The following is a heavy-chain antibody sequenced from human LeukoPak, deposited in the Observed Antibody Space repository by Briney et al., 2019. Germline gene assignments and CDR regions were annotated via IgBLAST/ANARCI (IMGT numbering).Heavy chain of an antibody. CDR1: GGSISSSSYY. V-gene: IGHV4-61*02. CDR2: IYVSGST. J-gene: IGHJ4*02. CDR3: AREGYNYAYDY. Sequence: SETLSLTCTVSGGSISSSSYYWSWLRQPAGKGLEWIGRIYVSGSTNYNPSLKSRVTISVDTSKSQFSLKLSSVTAADTAVYYCAREGYNYAYDYWGQGTLVTVSS. D-gene: IGHD5-18*01.